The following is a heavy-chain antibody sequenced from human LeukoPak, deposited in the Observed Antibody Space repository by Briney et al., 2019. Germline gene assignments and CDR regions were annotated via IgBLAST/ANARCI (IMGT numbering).Heavy chain of an antibody. CDR1: GGSISSYY. CDR3: ARASRSLGVSSGYYPDY. Sequence: TSETLSLTCTVSGGSISSYYWSWIRQPPGKGLEWIGYIYYSGSTNYNPSLKSRVTISVDTSKNQFSLKLSSVTAADTAVYYCARASRSLGVSSGYYPDYWGQGTLVTVSS. D-gene: IGHD3-22*01. CDR2: IYYSGST. J-gene: IGHJ4*02. V-gene: IGHV4-59*01.